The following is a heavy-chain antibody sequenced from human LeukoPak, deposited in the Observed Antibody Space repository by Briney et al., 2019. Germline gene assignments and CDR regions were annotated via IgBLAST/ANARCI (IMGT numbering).Heavy chain of an antibody. CDR1: GCFFTSYW. J-gene: IGHJ3*02. Sequence: GASLQSSCKGSGCFFTSYWSGWGRRMPGKGLEGMGIIYPGDSGTRYSPSFQGQVTTAAEKSTSTAYLQWSSLKASDTALYYCARTYSSSPDDAFDIWGQGTMVTVSS. CDR3: ARTYSSSPDDAFDI. CDR2: IYPGDSGT. D-gene: IGHD6-13*01. V-gene: IGHV5-51*01.